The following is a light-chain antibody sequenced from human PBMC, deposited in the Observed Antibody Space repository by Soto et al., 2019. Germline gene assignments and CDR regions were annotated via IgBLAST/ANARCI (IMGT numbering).Light chain of an antibody. CDR1: NGDVGSYDL. V-gene: IGLV2-23*02. J-gene: IGLJ2*01. Sequence: QSVLTQPASVSGSPGQSITISCTGTNGDVGSYDLVSWYQQYPGKAPKLIIYEVNKQPSGVSNRFSGAKSGNTASLTISGLQTEDEADYDCCSYAGGNTLIFGGGTKLTVL. CDR2: EVN. CDR3: CSYAGGNTLI.